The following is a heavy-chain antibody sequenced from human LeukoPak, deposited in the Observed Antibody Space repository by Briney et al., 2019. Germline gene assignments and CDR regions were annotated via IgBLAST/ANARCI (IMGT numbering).Heavy chain of an antibody. CDR1: GFTFDEYA. V-gene: IGHV3-9*01. Sequence: GGSLRLSCAASGFTFDEYAMHWVRQAPGKGREWGSGISWNSGSIGYADSVKGRFTISRDNAKNSLYLQMNSLRAEDTALNYCAKDIFTGIAAAGAIDYWGQGTLVTVSS. J-gene: IGHJ4*02. CDR3: AKDIFTGIAAAGAIDY. D-gene: IGHD6-13*01. CDR2: ISWNSGSI.